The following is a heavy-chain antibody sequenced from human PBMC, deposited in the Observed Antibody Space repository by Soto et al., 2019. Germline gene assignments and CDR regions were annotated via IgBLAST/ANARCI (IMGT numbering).Heavy chain of an antibody. CDR1: GFTFGDYA. Sequence: GGSLRLSCTASGFTFGDYAMSWFRQAPGKGLEWVGFIRSKAYGGTTEYAASVKGRFTISRDDSKSIAYLQMNSLKTEDTAVYYCTRVEYCSSTSCYADAFDIGGQGKMVTVSS. J-gene: IGHJ3*02. CDR3: TRVEYCSSTSCYADAFDI. CDR2: IRSKAYGGTT. V-gene: IGHV3-49*03. D-gene: IGHD2-2*01.